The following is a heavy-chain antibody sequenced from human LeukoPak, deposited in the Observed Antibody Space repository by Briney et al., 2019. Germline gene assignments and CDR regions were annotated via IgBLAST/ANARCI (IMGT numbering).Heavy chain of an antibody. Sequence: GASVKVSRKASGYTFTSYGISWVRQAPGQGLEWMGWINGSNTNTKCGQKFQGRITMTTDTSASTAYMELWSLRSDDTAVYYCARDNNREQLALDYWGQGTLVTVSS. V-gene: IGHV1-18*01. CDR2: INGSNTNT. CDR3: ARDNNREQLALDY. J-gene: IGHJ4*02. D-gene: IGHD1-14*01. CDR1: GYTFTSYG.